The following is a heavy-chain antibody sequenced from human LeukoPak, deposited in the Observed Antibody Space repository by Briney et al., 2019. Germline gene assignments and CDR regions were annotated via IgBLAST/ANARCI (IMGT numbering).Heavy chain of an antibody. CDR2: MNPNSGNT. CDR3: ARGPPYCSSTSCSRGGNYYYGMDV. D-gene: IGHD2-2*01. V-gene: IGHV1-8*01. Sequence: ASVKVSCKASGYTFTSYDINWVRQATGQGLEWMGWMNPNSGNTGYAQKFQGRVTMTRNASISTAYMELSSLRSEDTAVYYCARGPPYCSSTSCSRGGNYYYGMDVWGRGTTVTVSS. CDR1: GYTFTSYD. J-gene: IGHJ6*02.